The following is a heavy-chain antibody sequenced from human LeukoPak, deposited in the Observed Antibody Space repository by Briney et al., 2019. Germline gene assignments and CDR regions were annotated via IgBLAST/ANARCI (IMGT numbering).Heavy chain of an antibody. CDR3: ARDTGDILTGPWAGAFDI. CDR1: GASISSTNNF. D-gene: IGHD3-9*01. V-gene: IGHV4-39*07. CDR2: IYYSVST. Sequence: SETLSLTCTVSGASISSTNNFWGWIRQTPGKGLEWIATIYYSVSTYYNPSLKSRVTMSVDTSKNQFSLKLSSVTAADTAVYYCARDTGDILTGPWAGAFDIWGQGTMVTVSS. J-gene: IGHJ3*02.